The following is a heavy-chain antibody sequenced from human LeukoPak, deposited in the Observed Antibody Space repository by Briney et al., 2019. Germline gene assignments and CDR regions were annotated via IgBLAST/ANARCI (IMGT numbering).Heavy chain of an antibody. CDR1: GYNFTSYW. J-gene: IGHJ3*02. Sequence: GESLKISCKGSGYNFTSYWIGWVRQMPGKGLEWMGIIYPGDSDTRYSPSFQGQVTISADKSISTAYLQWSSLKASDTAMYYCARKERRGSSTYYYDSSGYYHDAFDIWGQGTMVTVSS. CDR3: ARKERRGSSTYYYDSSGYYHDAFDI. CDR2: IYPGDSDT. D-gene: IGHD3-22*01. V-gene: IGHV5-51*01.